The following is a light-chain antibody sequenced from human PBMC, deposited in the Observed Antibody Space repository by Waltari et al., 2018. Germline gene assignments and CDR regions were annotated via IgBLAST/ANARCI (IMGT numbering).Light chain of an antibody. J-gene: IGKJ2*01. CDR1: QSVSSY. Sequence: EIVLTQSPATLSLSPGERATLSCRASQSVSSYLAWYQQKPGQAPRLLIYDASNRATGILARFSGSGSGTDFTLTISSLEPEDFAVYYCQQRSNWRYTFGQGTKLEIK. CDR3: QQRSNWRYT. V-gene: IGKV3-11*01. CDR2: DAS.